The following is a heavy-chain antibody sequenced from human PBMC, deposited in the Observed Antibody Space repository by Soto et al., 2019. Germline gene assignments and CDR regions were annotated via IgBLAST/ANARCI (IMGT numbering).Heavy chain of an antibody. J-gene: IGHJ5*02. V-gene: IGHV4-30-2*01. D-gene: IGHD3-22*01. CDR2: IYHSGST. Sequence: QLQLQESGSGLVKPSQTLSLTCAVSGGSISSGGYSWSWIRQPPGKGLEWIGYIYHSGSTYYNPSLKSRVTLSGDRSKNQFSLKLSSVSAADTAVYYCARLYYYDSSGYGTNWFDPWGQGTLVTVSS. CDR1: GGSISSGGYS. CDR3: ARLYYYDSSGYGTNWFDP.